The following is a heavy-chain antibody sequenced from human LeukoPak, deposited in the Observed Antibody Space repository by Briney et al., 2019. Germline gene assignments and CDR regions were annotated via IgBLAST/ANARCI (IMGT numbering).Heavy chain of an antibody. Sequence: PGGSLRLSCASSGFTFSSYAMHWVRQAPGKGLEWVAVISYDGSNKYYADSVKGRFTISRDNSKNTLYLQMNSLRAEDTAVYYCASGESTNPRWLQSFYFDCWGQGTLVTVSS. CDR3: ASGESTNPRWLQSFYFDC. CDR1: GFTFSSYA. D-gene: IGHD5-24*01. CDR2: ISYDGSNK. V-gene: IGHV3-30-3*01. J-gene: IGHJ4*02.